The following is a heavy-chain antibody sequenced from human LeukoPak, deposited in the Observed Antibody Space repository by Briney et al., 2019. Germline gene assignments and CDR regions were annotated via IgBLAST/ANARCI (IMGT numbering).Heavy chain of an antibody. Sequence: GASVKVSCKASGYTFTGYYMHWVRQAPGQGLEWMGWINPNSGGTNYAQKFQGRVTMTRDTSISTAYMGLSRLRSDDTAVYYCARDGAYCGGDCYSSYYYYGMDVWGQGTTVTVSS. D-gene: IGHD2-21*02. CDR3: ARDGAYCGGDCYSSYYYYGMDV. CDR2: INPNSGGT. CDR1: GYTFTGYY. V-gene: IGHV1-2*02. J-gene: IGHJ6*02.